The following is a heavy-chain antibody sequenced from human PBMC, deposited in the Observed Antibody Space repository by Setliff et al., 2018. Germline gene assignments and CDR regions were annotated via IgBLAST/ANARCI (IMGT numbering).Heavy chain of an antibody. V-gene: IGHV1-8*01. CDR2: MNPNSGNT. J-gene: IGHJ4*02. D-gene: IGHD1-26*01. CDR1: GYTFTSYD. CDR3: ARGPSWQGGAYYFDF. Sequence: GASVKVSCKASGYTFTSYDINWVRQATGQGLEWMGWMNPNSGNTGYAQKLQGRVTFTRNTSTNTAYMELSSLISEDTAVYYCARGPSWQGGAYYFDFWGQGTLVTVS.